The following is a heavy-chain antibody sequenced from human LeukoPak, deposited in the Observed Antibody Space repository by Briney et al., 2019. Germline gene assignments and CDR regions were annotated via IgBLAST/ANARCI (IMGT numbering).Heavy chain of an antibody. V-gene: IGHV4-59*01. D-gene: IGHD1-1*01. CDR3: ARVGDWNDLVY. CDR1: GGSISPYY. CDR2: ILYSGTT. Sequence: SETLSLTRTVSGGSISPYYWSWIRQTPGTGLEWIGYILYSGTTTNYNPSLKSRVTISVDTSKNQFSLKLSSVTAADTAVYYCARVGDWNDLVYWGQGTLVTVSS. J-gene: IGHJ4*02.